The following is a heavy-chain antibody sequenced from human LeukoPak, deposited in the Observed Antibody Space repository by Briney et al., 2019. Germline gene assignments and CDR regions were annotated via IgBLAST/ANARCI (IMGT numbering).Heavy chain of an antibody. CDR1: GFTVSSNY. CDR3: ARDGGSILWFGELLYY. V-gene: IGHV3-23*01. D-gene: IGHD3-10*01. Sequence: PGGSLRLSCAASGFTVSSNYMTWVRQAPGKGLEWVSAISGSGVITYYADSVKGRFTISRDNSKNTLYLQMNSLRAEDTAVYYCARDGGSILWFGELLYYWGQGTLVTVSS. J-gene: IGHJ4*02. CDR2: ISGSGVIT.